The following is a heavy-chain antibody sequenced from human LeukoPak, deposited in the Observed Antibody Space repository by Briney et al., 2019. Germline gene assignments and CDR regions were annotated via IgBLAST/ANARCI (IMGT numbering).Heavy chain of an antibody. CDR2: MNPNSGNT. CDR3: ARRGYSYGRIDY. V-gene: IGHV1-8*01. Sequence: GASVKVSCKASGYTFTSYDINWVRQATGQGLEWMGWMNPNSGNTGYAQKFQGRVTMTRNTSISTAYMELSSLRSENTAVYYCARRGYSYGRIDYWGQGTLVTVSS. J-gene: IGHJ4*02. CDR1: GYTFTSYD. D-gene: IGHD5-18*01.